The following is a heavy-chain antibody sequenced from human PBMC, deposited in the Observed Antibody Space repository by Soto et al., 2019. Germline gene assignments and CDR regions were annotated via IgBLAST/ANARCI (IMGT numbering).Heavy chain of an antibody. CDR3: ARGRAAYYFDY. Sequence: GWSLRLSCASPVFTFISYPMHWVRQAPGKGLEHVSSTSGDGRIMYYLDSVKGRFTISRDNSKNTLYLQMGSLRTEDMAVYYCARGRAAYYFDYWGQGALVTVSS. CDR1: VFTFISYP. J-gene: IGHJ4*02. CDR2: TSGDGRIM. V-gene: IGHV3-64*02. D-gene: IGHD6-25*01.